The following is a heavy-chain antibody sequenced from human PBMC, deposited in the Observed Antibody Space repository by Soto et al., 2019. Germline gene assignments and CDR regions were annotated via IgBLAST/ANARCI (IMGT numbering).Heavy chain of an antibody. D-gene: IGHD2-2*01. V-gene: IGHV3-23*01. J-gene: IGHJ4*02. CDR3: ASVPIWCGSSSCYTEGFDS. Sequence: PGGSLRLSCAASGFTFSTYAMHWVRQAPGKGLEWVSAISAGGSDTYYADSVKGRFTVPRVNSESTLYLQMNTLRAEDTAIYYCASVPIWCGSSSCYTEGFDSWGQGTLVTVSS. CDR1: GFTFSTYA. CDR2: ISAGGSDT.